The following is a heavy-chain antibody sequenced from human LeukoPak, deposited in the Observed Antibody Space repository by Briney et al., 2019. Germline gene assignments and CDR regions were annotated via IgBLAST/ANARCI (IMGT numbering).Heavy chain of an antibody. Sequence: SETLSLTCAVSGGSISSGGYSWSWIRQPPGKGLEWIGYIYHSGSTYYNPSLKSRVTISVDRSKNQFSLKLSSVTAADTAVYYCARGTPNWAILYYFDYWGHGTLVTVSS. J-gene: IGHJ4*01. CDR2: IYHSGST. V-gene: IGHV4-30-2*01. D-gene: IGHD7-27*01. CDR1: GGSISSGGYS. CDR3: ARGTPNWAILYYFDY.